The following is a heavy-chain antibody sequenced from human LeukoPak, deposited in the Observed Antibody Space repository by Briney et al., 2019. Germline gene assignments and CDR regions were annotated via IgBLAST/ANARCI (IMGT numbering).Heavy chain of an antibody. Sequence: SETLSLTCTVSGGSISSYYWSWIRQPPGKGLEWIGYTYYSGSTNYNPSLKSRVTISVDTSKNQFSLKLSSVTAADTAVYYCARGGSSSWYPVPEYFQHWGQGALVTVSS. D-gene: IGHD6-13*01. J-gene: IGHJ1*01. V-gene: IGHV4-59*01. CDR1: GGSISSYY. CDR2: TYYSGST. CDR3: ARGGSSSWYPVPEYFQH.